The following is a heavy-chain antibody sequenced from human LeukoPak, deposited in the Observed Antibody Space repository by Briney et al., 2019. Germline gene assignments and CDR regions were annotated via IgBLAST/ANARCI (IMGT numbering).Heavy chain of an antibody. D-gene: IGHD6-19*01. J-gene: IGHJ5*02. Sequence: PSGTLSLTCTVSGGSLGGYYWSWIRQTPGKGLEYIGYIYPTGNTNGNTNYNPSLKSRVTISVDTSKNQFSLNLTSVTAADTAKYYCARLQWLVRSWFDPWGQGTLVIVSS. CDR3: ARLQWLVRSWFDP. V-gene: IGHV4-4*08. CDR1: GGSLGGYY. CDR2: IYPTGNT.